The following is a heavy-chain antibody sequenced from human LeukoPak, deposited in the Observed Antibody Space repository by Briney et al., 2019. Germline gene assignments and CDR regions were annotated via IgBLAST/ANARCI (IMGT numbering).Heavy chain of an antibody. V-gene: IGHV1-8*01. D-gene: IGHD6-19*01. J-gene: IGHJ4*02. CDR2: MNPNSGNT. CDR3: ARTSPHSSGAFDY. CDR1: GYTFTSYD. Sequence: ASVKVSCKASGYTFTSYDINWVRQATGQGLEWMGWMNPNSGNTGYAQKFQGRVTMTRNTSISTAYMGLSSLRSEDTAVYYCARTSPHSSGAFDYWGQGTLVTVSS.